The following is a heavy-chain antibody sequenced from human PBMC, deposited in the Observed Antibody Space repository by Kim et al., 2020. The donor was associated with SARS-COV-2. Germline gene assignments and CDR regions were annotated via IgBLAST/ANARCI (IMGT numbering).Heavy chain of an antibody. CDR1: GGSISSSSYY. V-gene: IGHV4-39*01. CDR2: IYYSGST. Sequence: SETLSLTCTVSGGSISSSSYYWGWIRQPPGKGLEWIGSIYYSGSTYYNPSLKSRVTISVDTSKNQFSLKLSSVTAADTAVYYCARQWRESSWYIIPIDYWGQGTLVTVSS. CDR3: ARQWRESSWYIIPIDY. D-gene: IGHD6-13*01. J-gene: IGHJ4*02.